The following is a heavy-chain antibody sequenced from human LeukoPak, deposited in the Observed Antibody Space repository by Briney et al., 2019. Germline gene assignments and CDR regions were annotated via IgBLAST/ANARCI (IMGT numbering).Heavy chain of an antibody. CDR1: GGSFSGYY. J-gene: IGHJ5*02. D-gene: IGHD3-10*01. CDR3: ARGGQRIITMVRGVIITRGWFDP. CDR2: INHSGST. Sequence: SETLPLTCAVYGGSFSGYYWSWIRQPPGKGLEWIGEINHSGSTNYNPSLKSRVTISVDTSKNQFSLKLSSVTAADTAVYYCARGGQRIITMVRGVIITRGWFDPWGQGTLVTVSS. V-gene: IGHV4-34*01.